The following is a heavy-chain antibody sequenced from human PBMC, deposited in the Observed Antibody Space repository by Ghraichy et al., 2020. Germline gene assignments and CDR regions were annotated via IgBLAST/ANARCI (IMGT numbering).Heavy chain of an antibody. D-gene: IGHD6-19*01. Sequence: SVKVSCKASGATFSSYAIIWVRQAPRQGLEWMGGIIPIFGTANYAQKFQGRVTITADESTSTAYMELSSLRSEDMAVYYCARVGGSIAVAGHNWFDPWGQGIFVTVSS. CDR1: GATFSSYA. CDR2: IIPIFGTA. CDR3: ARVGGSIAVAGHNWFDP. J-gene: IGHJ5*02. V-gene: IGHV1-69*01.